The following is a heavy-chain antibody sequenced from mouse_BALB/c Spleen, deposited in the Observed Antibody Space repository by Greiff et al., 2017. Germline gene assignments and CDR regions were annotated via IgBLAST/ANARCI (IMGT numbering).Heavy chain of an antibody. CDR3: ARGGITTGVSTWFAY. V-gene: IGHV7-3*02. D-gene: IGHD2-4*01. CDR1: GFTFTDYY. Sequence: EVKVVESGGGLVQPGGSLRLSCATSGFTFTDYYMSWVRQPPGKALEWLGFIRNKANGYPTEYSASVKGRFTISRDNSQSILYLQMNTLRAEDSATYYCARGGITTGVSTWFAYWGQGTLVTVSA. J-gene: IGHJ3*01. CDR2: IRNKANGYPT.